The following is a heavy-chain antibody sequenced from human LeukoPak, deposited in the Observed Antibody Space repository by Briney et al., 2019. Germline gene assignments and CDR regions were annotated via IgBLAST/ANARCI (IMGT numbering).Heavy chain of an antibody. CDR1: DDSLSSHY. CDR3: ARDLVTVTKGFDI. V-gene: IGHV4-59*11. J-gene: IGHJ3*02. D-gene: IGHD4-17*01. CDR2: ISYIGTT. Sequence: SETLSLTCAVSDDSLSSHYWTGIRQPPGKGLEWIGYISYIGTTNINPSLKSRVTLSIDTSKNQFSLKLSSVTAADTAVYYCARDLVTVTKGFDIWGRGTMVSVSS.